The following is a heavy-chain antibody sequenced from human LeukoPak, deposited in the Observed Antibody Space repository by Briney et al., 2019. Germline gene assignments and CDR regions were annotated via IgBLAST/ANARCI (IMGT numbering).Heavy chain of an antibody. CDR3: ARGYSPVLLWFGGDYYYMDV. J-gene: IGHJ6*03. Sequence: GGSLRLSCAASGFTFSSYGMHWVRQAPGKGLEWVAFIRYDGSNKYYADSVKGRFTISRDNSKNTLYLQMNSLRAEDTAVYYCARGYSPVLLWFGGDYYYMDVWGKGTTVTISS. V-gene: IGHV3-30*02. D-gene: IGHD3-10*01. CDR1: GFTFSSYG. CDR2: IRYDGSNK.